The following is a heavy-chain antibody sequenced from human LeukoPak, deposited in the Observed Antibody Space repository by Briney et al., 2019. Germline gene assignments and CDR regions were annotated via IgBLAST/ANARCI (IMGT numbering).Heavy chain of an antibody. CDR1: GFTFSSYG. J-gene: IGHJ4*02. V-gene: IGHV3-23*01. CDR3: AKDATFGGVMAMYYFDY. CDR2: IIGSGGST. Sequence: GGSLRLSCAASGFTFSSYGMSWFRQVPGKGLSGVSGIIGSGGSTNYADSVKGRFTISRDNSKNTLYLQMNSLRAEDTAVYYCAKDATFGGVMAMYYFDYWGQGTLVTVSS. D-gene: IGHD3-16*01.